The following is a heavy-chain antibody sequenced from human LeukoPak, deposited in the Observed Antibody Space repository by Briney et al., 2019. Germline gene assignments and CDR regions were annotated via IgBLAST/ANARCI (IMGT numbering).Heavy chain of an antibody. CDR2: LTGSGGST. D-gene: IGHD2-2*01. Sequence: PGGSLRLSCAASGFTFSSFGMHWVHQAPGKGLEWVSALTGSGGSTYYADSVKGRFTISRDNSENTLYLQMGSLRAEDTAKYYCAKLASLCTSTSCVRGGFDYWGQGTLVTVSS. J-gene: IGHJ4*02. CDR1: GFTFSSFG. V-gene: IGHV3-23*01. CDR3: AKLASLCTSTSCVRGGFDY.